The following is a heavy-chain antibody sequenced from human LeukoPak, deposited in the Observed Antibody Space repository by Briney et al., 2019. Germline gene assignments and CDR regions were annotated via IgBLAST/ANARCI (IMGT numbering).Heavy chain of an antibody. J-gene: IGHJ5*02. CDR1: GGSFSGYY. D-gene: IGHD1-26*01. CDR2: INHSGST. V-gene: IGHV4-34*01. Sequence: SETLSLTCAVYGGSFSGYYWSWIRQPPGKGLEWIGEINHSGSTNYNPSLKSRVTISVDTSKNQFSLKLSSVTAADTAVYYCARAQITWSYGPNWFDPWGQGTLVTVSS. CDR3: ARAQITWSYGPNWFDP.